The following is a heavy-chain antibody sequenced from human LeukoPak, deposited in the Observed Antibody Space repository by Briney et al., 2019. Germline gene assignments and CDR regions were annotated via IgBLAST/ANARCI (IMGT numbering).Heavy chain of an antibody. CDR2: IWYDGSNK. J-gene: IGHJ6*02. Sequence: GRSLRLSCAASGFTFRSYGMHWVRQAPGKGLEWVAVIWYDGSNKYYADSVKGRFTISRDNSKNTLYLQMNSLRAEDTAVYYCARDKYSSSSGMDVWGQGTTVTVSS. CDR1: GFTFRSYG. V-gene: IGHV3-33*01. D-gene: IGHD6-6*01. CDR3: ARDKYSSSSGMDV.